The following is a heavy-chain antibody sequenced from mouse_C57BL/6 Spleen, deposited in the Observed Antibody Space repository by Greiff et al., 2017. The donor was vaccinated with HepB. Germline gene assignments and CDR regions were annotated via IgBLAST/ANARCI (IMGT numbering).Heavy chain of an antibody. D-gene: IGHD2-4*01. J-gene: IGHJ2*01. CDR3: ARRVGGLPYFDY. CDR1: GYAFSSYW. CDR2: IYPGDGDT. Sequence: VQLQQSGAELVKPGASVKISCKASGYAFSSYWMNWVKQRPGKGLEWIGQIYPGDGDTNYNGKFKGKATLTADKSSSTAYMQLSSLTSEDSAVYFCARRVGGLPYFDYWGQGTTLTVSS. V-gene: IGHV1-80*01.